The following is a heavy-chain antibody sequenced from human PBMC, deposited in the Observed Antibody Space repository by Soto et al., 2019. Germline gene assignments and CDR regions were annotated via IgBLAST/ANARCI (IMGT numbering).Heavy chain of an antibody. Sequence: GGSVKVSCKASGYTFTSYAMHWVRQAPGQRLEWMGWINAGNGNTKYSQKFQGRVTITRDTSASTAYMELSSLRSEDTAVYYCARGRQWELSTFDYWGQGTLVTVSS. J-gene: IGHJ4*02. D-gene: IGHD1-26*01. V-gene: IGHV1-3*01. CDR1: GYTFTSYA. CDR3: ARGRQWELSTFDY. CDR2: INAGNGNT.